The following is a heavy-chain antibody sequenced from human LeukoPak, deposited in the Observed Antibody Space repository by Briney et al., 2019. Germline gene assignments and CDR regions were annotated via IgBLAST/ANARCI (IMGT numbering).Heavy chain of an antibody. D-gene: IGHD2-21*01. V-gene: IGHV1-46*01. CDR3: ARGIRDHAFDI. CDR1: GYTFTGYC. Sequence: GGSVKVSCKASGYTFTGYCMHWVRQAPGQGLEWMGIINPSGGSTSYAQKFQGRVTMTRDTSTSTVYMELSSLRSEDTAVYYCARGIRDHAFDIWGQGTMVTVSS. J-gene: IGHJ3*02. CDR2: INPSGGST.